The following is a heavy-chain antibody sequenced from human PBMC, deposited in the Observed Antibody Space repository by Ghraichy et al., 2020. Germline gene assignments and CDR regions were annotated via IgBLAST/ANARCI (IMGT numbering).Heavy chain of an antibody. Sequence: GESLRLSCAASGFTFSSYGMHWVRQAPGKGLEWVAVIWYDGSNKYYADSVKGRFTISRDNSKNTLYLQMNSLRAEDTAVYYCARGLRPYSSSWNFDYWGQGTLVTVSS. V-gene: IGHV3-33*01. CDR2: IWYDGSNK. J-gene: IGHJ4*02. D-gene: IGHD6-13*01. CDR1: GFTFSSYG. CDR3: ARGLRPYSSSWNFDY.